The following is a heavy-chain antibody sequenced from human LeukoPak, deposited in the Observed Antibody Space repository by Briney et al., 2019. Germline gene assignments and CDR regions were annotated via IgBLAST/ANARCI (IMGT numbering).Heavy chain of an antibody. J-gene: IGHJ6*02. CDR3: ARTYGSGLSGHGMDV. V-gene: IGHV3-48*03. Sequence: TGGSLRLSCAASGFTFSSYEMNWVRQAPGKGLEWVSYISSSGSTIYYADSVKGRFTISRDNAENSLYLQMNSLRGEDTAVYYCARTYGSGLSGHGMDVWGQGTTVTVSS. CDR1: GFTFSSYE. CDR2: ISSSGSTI. D-gene: IGHD3-10*01.